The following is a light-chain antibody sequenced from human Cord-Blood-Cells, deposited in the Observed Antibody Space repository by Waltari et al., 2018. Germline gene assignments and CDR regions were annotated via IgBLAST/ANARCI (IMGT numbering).Light chain of an antibody. V-gene: IGLV2-23*01. CDR3: CSYAGSSTYV. Sequence: QSALTQPASVSGSPGQSITISCTGTSSDVGSYNLASWYQQHPGKAPKLMIYEGSKRPSGVSNRFSGSKSGNTAYLTISGLQAEDEADYYCCSYAGSSTYVFGTGTKVTVL. J-gene: IGLJ1*01. CDR1: SSDVGSYNL. CDR2: EGS.